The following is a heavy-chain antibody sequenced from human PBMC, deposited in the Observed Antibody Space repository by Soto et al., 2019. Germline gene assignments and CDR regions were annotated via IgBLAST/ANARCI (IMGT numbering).Heavy chain of an antibody. J-gene: IGHJ6*01. V-gene: IGHV1-8*01. Sequence: ASVKVSCKASGYDFNIYDIHWVRQSTGQGLEWMGWMTPQRETPGYAPKFQGRFTMTRDTSRSAGYMELGSLGSEDTAVYFCARGGHGFWRGDTDQYVIAVSGQRTTVT. CDR2: MTPQRETP. CDR1: GYDFNIYD. D-gene: IGHD3-3*01. CDR3: ARGGHGFWRGDTDQYVIAV.